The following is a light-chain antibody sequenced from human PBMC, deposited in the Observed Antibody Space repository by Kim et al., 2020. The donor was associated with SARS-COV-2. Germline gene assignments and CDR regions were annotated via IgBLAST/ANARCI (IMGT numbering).Light chain of an antibody. V-gene: IGLV3-21*04. CDR3: QVWDSSNVI. J-gene: IGLJ2*01. CDR1: NIGSKS. Sequence: SYELTQPPSLSVAPGKTATMTCGGNNIGSKSVHWYQQKSGQAPVVVIDYDSDRPSGIPERFSGSKSGNTATLTITRVEAGDEAAYYCQVWDSSNVIFGGG. CDR2: YDS.